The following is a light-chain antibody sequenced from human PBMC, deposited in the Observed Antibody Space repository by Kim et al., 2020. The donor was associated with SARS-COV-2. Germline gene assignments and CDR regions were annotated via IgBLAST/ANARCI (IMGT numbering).Light chain of an antibody. CDR2: AAS. Sequence: EIALTQSPGTLSLSPGESATLSCRASQSINSRSLTWYQQKPGQAPRLLVYAASSRATGIPDRFSGSGSGTDFTLTISRLEPEDFAVYYCQQYAYSPITFGQGTRLEIK. CDR3: QQYAYSPIT. J-gene: IGKJ5*01. V-gene: IGKV3-20*01. CDR1: QSINSRS.